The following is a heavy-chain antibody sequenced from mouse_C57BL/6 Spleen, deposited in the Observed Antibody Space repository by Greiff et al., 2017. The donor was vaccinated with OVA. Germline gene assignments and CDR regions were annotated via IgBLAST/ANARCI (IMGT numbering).Heavy chain of an antibody. CDR3: ARSGYAWAMDY. CDR2: IYPSDSET. Sequence: QVQLQQPGAELVRPGSSVKLSCKASGYTFTSYWMDWVKQRPGQGLEWIGNIYPSDSETHYTQKFKDKATLTVDKSSSTAYMQLSSLTSEDSAVYYCARSGYAWAMDYWGQGTSVTVSS. D-gene: IGHD2-2*01. CDR1: GYTFTSYW. J-gene: IGHJ4*01. V-gene: IGHV1-61*01.